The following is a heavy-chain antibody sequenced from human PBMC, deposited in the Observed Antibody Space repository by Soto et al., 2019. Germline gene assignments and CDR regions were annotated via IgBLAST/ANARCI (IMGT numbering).Heavy chain of an antibody. V-gene: IGHV4-4*02. Sequence: QVQLQESGPGLVKPSGTLSLTCTVSGGSMSSSNWWNWVRQSPGKGLEWIGEAHHSGRPNYNPSLKSRVTISVDTSKNHFSLKLSSVTAADTAVYYCARSEATGLDYWGQGTLVTVSS. CDR1: GGSMSSSNW. CDR3: ARSEATGLDY. CDR2: AHHSGRP. J-gene: IGHJ4*02. D-gene: IGHD1-26*01.